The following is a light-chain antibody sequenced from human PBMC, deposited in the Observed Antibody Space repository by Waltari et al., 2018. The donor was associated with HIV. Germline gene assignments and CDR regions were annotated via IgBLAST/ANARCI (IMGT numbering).Light chain of an antibody. V-gene: IGLV1-44*01. CDR3: AAWDDSLNAHVL. CDR2: NNN. J-gene: IGLJ2*01. Sequence: QSVLTQPPSASGTPGQRVPISCSGRNSNIGSNTSNWYQKLPGTAPKHLIYNNNQRPSGVSDRFSGSKSGTSASLAISGLQSEDEADYYCAAWDDSLNAHVLFGGGTKLTVL. CDR1: NSNIGSNT.